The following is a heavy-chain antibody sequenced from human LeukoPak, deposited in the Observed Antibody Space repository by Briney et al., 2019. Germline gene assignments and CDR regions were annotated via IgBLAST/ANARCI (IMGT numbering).Heavy chain of an antibody. V-gene: IGHV1-69*05. J-gene: IGHJ4*02. Sequence: SVKVSCKASGGTFSSYAISWVRQAPGQGLEWMGRIIPIFGTANYAQKFQGRVTITTDESTSTAYMELSSLRSEDAAVYYCARLEGPYYDSSRGVRLDYWGQGTLVTVSS. CDR2: IIPIFGTA. CDR1: GGTFSSYA. D-gene: IGHD3-22*01. CDR3: ARLEGPYYDSSRGVRLDY.